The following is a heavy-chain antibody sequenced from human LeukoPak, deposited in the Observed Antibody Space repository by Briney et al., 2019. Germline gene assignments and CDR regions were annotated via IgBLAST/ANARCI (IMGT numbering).Heavy chain of an antibody. CDR2: INPNSGGT. J-gene: IGHJ3*02. CDR3: ARPGWKYSYYDFWSGYATDDAFDI. V-gene: IGHV1-2*06. D-gene: IGHD3-3*01. Sequence: ASVKVSCKASGYTFTGYYMHWVRQAPGQGLEWMGRINPNSGGTNYAQKFQGRVTMTRDTSISTAYMELSRLRSDDTAVYYCARPGWKYSYYDFWSGYATDDAFDIWGQGTMVTVSS. CDR1: GYTFTGYY.